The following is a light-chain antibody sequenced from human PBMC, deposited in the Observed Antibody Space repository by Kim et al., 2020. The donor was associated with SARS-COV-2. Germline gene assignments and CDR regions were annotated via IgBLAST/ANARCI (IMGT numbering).Light chain of an antibody. Sequence: GQGIIVSRAGSRADIGFNYVAWYQHHPGAAPKVLISDDSNRPSGVPDRVSGSKSGNTASLPIAGLQPDDEADYYCGSYDAGGKAGVFGGGTQLTVL. CDR2: DDS. CDR1: RADIGFNY. V-gene: IGLV2-11*01. CDR3: GSYDAGGKAGV. J-gene: IGLJ2*01.